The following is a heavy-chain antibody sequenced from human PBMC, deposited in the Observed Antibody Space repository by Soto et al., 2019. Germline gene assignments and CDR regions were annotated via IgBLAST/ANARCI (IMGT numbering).Heavy chain of an antibody. CDR3: AGSRRNDDFWSDPQLGDGMDV. D-gene: IGHD3-3*01. V-gene: IGHV3-48*03. CDR1: GFTLSHYE. J-gene: IGHJ6*02. CDR2: VSSTSTVI. Sequence: EVQLVESGGDLVQPGGSLRLSCAASGFTLSHYEMNWVRRAPGKGLEWLSYVSSTSTVIYYADSVKGRFTISRDNGKKSLYLQMNSLRAEDTAVYYCAGSRRNDDFWSDPQLGDGMDVWGQGTTVTVSS.